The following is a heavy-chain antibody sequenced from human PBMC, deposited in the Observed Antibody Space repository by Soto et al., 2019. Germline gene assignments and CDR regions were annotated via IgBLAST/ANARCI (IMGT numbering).Heavy chain of an antibody. V-gene: IGHV1-18*04. CDR3: ARGIAAADYYYYYGMDV. Sequence: ASVKFSCKASGYTFTSYGISWVRQAPGQGLEWMGWISAYNGNTNYAQKLQGRVTMTTDTSTSTAYMELRSLRSDDTAVYYCARGIAAADYYYYYGMDVWGQGTTVTVS. CDR1: GYTFTSYG. J-gene: IGHJ6*02. D-gene: IGHD6-13*01. CDR2: ISAYNGNT.